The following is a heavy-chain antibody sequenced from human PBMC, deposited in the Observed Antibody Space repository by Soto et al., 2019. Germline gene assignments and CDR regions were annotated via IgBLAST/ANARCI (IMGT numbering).Heavy chain of an antibody. J-gene: IGHJ6*03. CDR1: GGSFSGYY. CDR3: ASVRGYCSSTSCYAGAYYYYMDV. D-gene: IGHD2-2*01. CDR2: INHSGST. Sequence: QVQLQQWGAGLLKPSETLSLTCAVYGGSFSGYYWSWIRQPPGKGLEWIGEINHSGSTNYNPSLKSRVTISVETSKNQFSLKLSSVTAADTAVYYCASVRGYCSSTSCYAGAYYYYMDVWGKGTTVTVSS. V-gene: IGHV4-34*01.